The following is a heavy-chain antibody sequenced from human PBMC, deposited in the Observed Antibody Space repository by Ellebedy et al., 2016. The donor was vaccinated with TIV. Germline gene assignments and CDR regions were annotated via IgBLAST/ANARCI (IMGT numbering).Heavy chain of an antibody. Sequence: AASVKVSCKASGYMFTVYYLHWVRQAPGQGLEWMGWVNPNNGATIYAQKFEGRVAMTRDMPMNTAYMELSGLTSDDTAVYYCASIRLRYSSTWRDYWGQGTLVTVSS. CDR1: GYMFTVYY. D-gene: IGHD3-9*01. J-gene: IGHJ4*02. CDR3: ASIRLRYSSTWRDY. V-gene: IGHV1-2*02. CDR2: VNPNNGAT.